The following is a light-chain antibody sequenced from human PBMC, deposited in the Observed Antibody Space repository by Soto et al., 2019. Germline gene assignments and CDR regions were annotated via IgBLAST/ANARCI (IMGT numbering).Light chain of an antibody. CDR3: QQYNNWPPWT. V-gene: IGKV3D-15*01. Sequence: EIVMTQSPATLSVSPGERATLSCRASQSVSSDLAWYHQKPGQAPRLLIYGASNRATGIPARFSGSGSGTDFTLTISSLEPEDFAVYYCQQYNNWPPWTFGQGTKVDIK. J-gene: IGKJ1*01. CDR1: QSVSSD. CDR2: GAS.